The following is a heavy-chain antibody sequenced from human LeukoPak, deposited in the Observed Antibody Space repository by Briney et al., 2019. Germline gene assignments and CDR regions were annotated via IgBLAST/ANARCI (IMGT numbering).Heavy chain of an antibody. Sequence: ASVKVSCKASGYTFTSYYMHWVRQAPGQGLEWMGIINASGGSTSYAQKFQGRVTMTRDMSTSTVYMELSSLRSEDTAVYYCAGGNTMIVVVGHDAFDIWGQGTMVTVSP. J-gene: IGHJ3*02. D-gene: IGHD3-22*01. CDR2: INASGGST. CDR1: GYTFTSYY. V-gene: IGHV1-46*01. CDR3: AGGNTMIVVVGHDAFDI.